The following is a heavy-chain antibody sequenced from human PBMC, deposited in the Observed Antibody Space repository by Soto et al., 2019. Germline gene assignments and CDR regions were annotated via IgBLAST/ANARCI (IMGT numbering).Heavy chain of an antibody. D-gene: IGHD3-3*01. CDR3: AREMGFLEWLSIKNFDY. V-gene: IGHV3-7*01. CDR1: GFTFSSYW. J-gene: IGHJ4*02. CDR2: IKQDGSEK. Sequence: PGGCLRLSCAASGFTFSSYWMSWVRQAPGKGLEWVANIKQDGSEKYYVDSVKGRFTISRDNAKNSLYLQMNSLRAEDTAVYYCAREMGFLEWLSIKNFDYWGQGTLVTVSS.